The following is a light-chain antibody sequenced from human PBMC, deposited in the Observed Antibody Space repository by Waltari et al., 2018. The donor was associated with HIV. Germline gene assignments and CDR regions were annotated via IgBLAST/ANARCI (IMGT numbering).Light chain of an antibody. V-gene: IGKV3-15*01. CDR3: QQFIFWPFT. J-gene: IGKJ2*01. CDR2: DAS. Sequence: EIVMTQPPATLSVSLGESATLSCRASQSVSSYLAWYQQKPGQAPRLLIYDASSRATGVPARFTGSGSGTEFTLTISSLQSEDFAVYYCQQFIFWPFTFGQGTNLEI. CDR1: QSVSSY.